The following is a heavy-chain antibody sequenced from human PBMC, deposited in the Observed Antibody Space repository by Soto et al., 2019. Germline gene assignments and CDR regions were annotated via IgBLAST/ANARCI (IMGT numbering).Heavy chain of an antibody. D-gene: IGHD3-9*01. CDR3: ARDLSLMTGSATDAFVI. J-gene: IGHJ3*02. CDR1: GYMFSHYG. Sequence: QIQLVQSGAEVKKPGASVMVSCKASGYMFSHYGITWVRQAPGQGLEWMAWISAYNGNTDYAQKFQGRVTMTTDSSTNTTYMELRSLRSDDTAVYCCARDLSLMTGSATDAFVILGQGTKVTFSS. V-gene: IGHV1-18*04. CDR2: ISAYNGNT.